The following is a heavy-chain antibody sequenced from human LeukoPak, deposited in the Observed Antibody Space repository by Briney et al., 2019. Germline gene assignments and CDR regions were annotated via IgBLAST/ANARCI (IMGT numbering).Heavy chain of an antibody. CDR3: ASANSGSPAFSYMDV. CDR1: GGTFTTHA. D-gene: IGHD3-10*01. J-gene: IGHJ6*03. V-gene: IGHV1-69*05. Sequence: ASVKVSCKASGGTFTTHAISWVRQAPGQGLEWMGGIIPIFGTPTYAQRFQGRVTITTDDSTSTACMELGSLRSDDTAVYYCASANSGSPAFSYMDVWGKGTTVTVSS. CDR2: IIPIFGTP.